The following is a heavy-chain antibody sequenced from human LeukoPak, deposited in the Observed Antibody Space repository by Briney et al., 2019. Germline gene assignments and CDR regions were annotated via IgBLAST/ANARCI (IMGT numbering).Heavy chain of an antibody. CDR2: ITSSGTYI. Sequence: GGSLGLSCATSGFTFNNYNMNWVRQAPGRALEWVSSITSSGTYIFYADSVKGRFTISRDNAKNSLYLQMNSLRAEDTAVYYCAELGITMIGGVWGKGTTVTISS. V-gene: IGHV3-21*01. D-gene: IGHD3-10*02. CDR3: AELGITMIGGV. J-gene: IGHJ6*04. CDR1: GFTFNNYN.